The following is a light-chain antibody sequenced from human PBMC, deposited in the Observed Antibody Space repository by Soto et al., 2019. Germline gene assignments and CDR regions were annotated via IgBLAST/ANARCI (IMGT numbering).Light chain of an antibody. CDR3: QSYDSSLSGVV. Sequence: QSVLTQPPSVSGAPGQRVTISCTGSSSNFGAGYDVHWYQQLPGTAPKLLIYGNNNRPSGVPDRFSGSKSGTSASLAITGLLAEDEADYYCQSYDSSLSGVVFGGGTKLTVL. CDR2: GNN. CDR1: SSNFGAGYD. V-gene: IGLV1-40*01. J-gene: IGLJ2*01.